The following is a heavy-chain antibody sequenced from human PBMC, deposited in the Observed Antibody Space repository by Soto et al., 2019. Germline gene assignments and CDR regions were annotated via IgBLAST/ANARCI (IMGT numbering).Heavy chain of an antibody. CDR2: IKQDGSEK. CDR1: GFTFSSYW. J-gene: IGHJ4*02. V-gene: IGHV3-7*03. CDR3: ARDWRSVCLDY. D-gene: IGHD3-3*01. Sequence: GGSLRLSCAASGFTFSSYWMSWVRQAPGKGLEWVANIKQDGSEKYYVDSVKGRFTISRDNAKNSLYLQMKSLRAEDTSVYYCARDWRSVCLDYWGQGTLVTVSS.